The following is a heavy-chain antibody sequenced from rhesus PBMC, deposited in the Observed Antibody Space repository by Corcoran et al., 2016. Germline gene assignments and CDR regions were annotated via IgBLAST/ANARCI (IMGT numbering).Heavy chain of an antibody. D-gene: IGHD6-31*01. CDR3: ASSQRLGGGYFEF. V-gene: IGHV1-156*01. J-gene: IGHJ1*01. Sequence: EVQLVQSGAEVKKPGASVKVSCKVSGYTFTELSMHWVRQAPGKGLEWVGGVDPVYGEIIHAEKFQGRVTMTEDTSTDTAYMELSSLRSEDTAVYYCASSQRLGGGYFEFWGQGALVTVSS. CDR2: VDPVYGEI. CDR1: GYTFTELS.